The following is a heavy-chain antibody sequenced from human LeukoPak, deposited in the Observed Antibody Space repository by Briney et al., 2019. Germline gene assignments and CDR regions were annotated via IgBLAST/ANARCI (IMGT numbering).Heavy chain of an antibody. Sequence: ASVKVSCKASGGTFGSYAISWVRQAPGQGLEWMGRIIPILGIANYAQKFQCRVTITADKSTSTAYMERSSLRSEDTAVYYCARAKAYYYDSSAQSLTIDYWGQGTLVTVPS. V-gene: IGHV1-69*04. D-gene: IGHD3-22*01. J-gene: IGHJ4*02. CDR3: ARAKAYYYDSSAQSLTIDY. CDR2: IIPILGIA. CDR1: GGTFGSYA.